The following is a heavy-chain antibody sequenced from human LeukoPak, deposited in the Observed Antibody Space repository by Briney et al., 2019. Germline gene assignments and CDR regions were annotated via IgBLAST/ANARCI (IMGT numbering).Heavy chain of an antibody. CDR1: GGTFSSYA. CDR2: IIPILGIA. CDR3: ARGLPHISRGYYPNWFDP. Sequence: ASVKVSCKASGGTFSSYAISWVRQAPGQGLEWMGRIIPILGIANYAQKFQGGVTITADKSTSTAYMELSSLRSEDTAVYYCARGLPHISRGYYPNWFDPWGQGTLVTVSS. J-gene: IGHJ5*02. D-gene: IGHD3-22*01. V-gene: IGHV1-69*04.